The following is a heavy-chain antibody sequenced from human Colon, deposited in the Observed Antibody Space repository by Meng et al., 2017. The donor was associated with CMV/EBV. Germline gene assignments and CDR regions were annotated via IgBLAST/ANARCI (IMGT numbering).Heavy chain of an antibody. CDR2: IIPIFGTA. CDR3: ARIHYDSWSGYYRDY. V-gene: IGHV1-69*05. D-gene: IGHD3-3*01. CDR1: GGTFSSYA. J-gene: IGHJ4*02. Sequence: SVKVSCKASGGTFSSYAISWVRQAPGQGLEWMGGIIPIFGTANYAQKFQGRVTITTDESTSTAYMELSSLRSEDTAVYYCARIHYDSWSGYYRDYWGQGALVTVSS.